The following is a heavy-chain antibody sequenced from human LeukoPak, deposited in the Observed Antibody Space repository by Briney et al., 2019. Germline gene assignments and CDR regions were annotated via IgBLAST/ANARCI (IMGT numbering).Heavy chain of an antibody. CDR2: IITYNGNT. J-gene: IGHJ6*03. CDR1: GFTFTSYG. D-gene: IGHD4-17*01. Sequence: ASVTVSCKASGFTFTSYGITWVRQAPGQGLEWMGWIITYNGNTHYAQKLQGRVTLTTDTSTNTAYMELRGLRSDDTAVYYCAKTTVTSEDYYYYYMDVWGQGTTVTV. V-gene: IGHV1-18*01. CDR3: AKTTVTSEDYYYYYMDV.